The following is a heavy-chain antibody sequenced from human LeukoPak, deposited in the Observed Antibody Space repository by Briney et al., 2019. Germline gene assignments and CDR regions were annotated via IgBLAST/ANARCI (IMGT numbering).Heavy chain of an antibody. Sequence: GGSLRLSCAASGFTFSSYSMNWVRQAPGKGLEWVGRTRNKANSYTTEYAASVKGRFTISRDDSKNSLYLQMNSLKTEDTAVYYCARGYYDFWSGYWVDYWGQGTLVTVSS. CDR1: GFTFSSYS. V-gene: IGHV3-72*01. D-gene: IGHD3-3*01. J-gene: IGHJ4*02. CDR2: TRNKANSYTT. CDR3: ARGYYDFWSGYWVDY.